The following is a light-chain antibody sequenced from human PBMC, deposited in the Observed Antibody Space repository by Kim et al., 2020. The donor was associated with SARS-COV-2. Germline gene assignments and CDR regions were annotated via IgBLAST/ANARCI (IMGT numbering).Light chain of an antibody. CDR2: QDT. CDR1: KLEDKY. CDR3: QTWDKTTAV. Sequence: SYELTQPPSVSVSPGQTASVTCSGDKLEDKYSSWYQQKPGQSPVLVIYQDTKRPSGIPDRFSASISGNTATLTISGTQPLDEADYYCQTWDKTTAVFGGGTQLTVL. J-gene: IGLJ3*02. V-gene: IGLV3-1*01.